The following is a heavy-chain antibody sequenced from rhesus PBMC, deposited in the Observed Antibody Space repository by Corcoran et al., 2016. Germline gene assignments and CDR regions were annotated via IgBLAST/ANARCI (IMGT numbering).Heavy chain of an antibody. V-gene: IGHV4S10*01. J-gene: IGHJ4*01. CDR1: GGSISDSYR. CDR3: ARGDGNYGGYFDY. Sequence: QVQLQESGPGVVKPSETLSLTCAVSGGSISDSYRWSWIRQPPGKGLEWIGYIYGSSTSTNYNPSLKNRVTISIDTSKNQFSLKLSSVTAADTAVYFCARGDGNYGGYFDYWGQGVLVTVSS. CDR2: IYGSSTST. D-gene: IGHD4-17*01.